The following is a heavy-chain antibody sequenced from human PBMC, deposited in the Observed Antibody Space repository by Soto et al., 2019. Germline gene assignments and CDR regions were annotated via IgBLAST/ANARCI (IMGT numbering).Heavy chain of an antibody. CDR3: ARNRLVLAVALIDY. V-gene: IGHV4-34*01. Sequence: PSETLSLTCAVYGGSFSGYYWSWIRQPPGKGLEWIGEINHSGSTNYNPSLKSRVTISVDTSKNQFSLKLSSVTAADTAVYYCARNRLVLAVALIDYWGQGTLVTVSS. CDR2: INHSGST. CDR1: GGSFSGYY. D-gene: IGHD6-19*01. J-gene: IGHJ4*02.